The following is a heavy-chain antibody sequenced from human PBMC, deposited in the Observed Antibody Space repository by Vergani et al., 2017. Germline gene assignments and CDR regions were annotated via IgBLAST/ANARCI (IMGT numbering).Heavy chain of an antibody. CDR2: IIPILGIA. CDR3: ARGAEYYYDSSPFDY. CDR1: GGTFSSYT. D-gene: IGHD3-22*01. V-gene: IGHV1-69*02. Sequence: QVQLVHSGAEVKKPGSSVKVSCKASGGTFSSYTISWVRQAPGQGLEWMGRIIPILGIANYAQKFQGRVTITADKSTSTAYMELSSLRSEDTAVYYCARGAEYYYDSSPFDYWGQGTLVTVSS. J-gene: IGHJ4*02.